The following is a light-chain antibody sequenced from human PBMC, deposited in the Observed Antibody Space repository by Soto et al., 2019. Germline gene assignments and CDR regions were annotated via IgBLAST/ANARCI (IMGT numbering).Light chain of an antibody. J-gene: IGKJ4*01. CDR1: QSIGSW. CDR2: KAS. CDR3: QQYNSVPLT. V-gene: IGKV1-5*03. Sequence: DIQMTQSPSTLSASVGDRVTITCRASQSIGSWLAWYQQKPGKAPKLLVYKASSLESGVPSRFSGSGSGTEFTLTISSLQPDDFATYYCQQYNSVPLTFGGGTKVEIK.